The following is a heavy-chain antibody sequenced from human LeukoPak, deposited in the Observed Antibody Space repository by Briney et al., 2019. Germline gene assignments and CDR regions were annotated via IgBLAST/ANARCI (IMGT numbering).Heavy chain of an antibody. V-gene: IGHV3-7*03. CDR1: GFTFSTSW. D-gene: IGHD5-12*01. J-gene: IGHJ4*02. Sequence: GGSLRLSCAASGFTFSTSWMSWVRQVPGKGLEWVANIKKDGSETYYVDSMKGRFTISRDNAKNSLYLQMNSLRAEDTAMYYCARGRYSGTTYYFDYWGQGTLVTVSS. CDR3: ARGRYSGTTYYFDY. CDR2: IKKDGSET.